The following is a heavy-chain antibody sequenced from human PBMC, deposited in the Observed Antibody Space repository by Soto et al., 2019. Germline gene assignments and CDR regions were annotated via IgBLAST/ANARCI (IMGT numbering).Heavy chain of an antibody. Sequence: SETLSLTCTVSGGSISSSSYYWSWIRQPPGKGLEWIGYIYYSGSTNYNPSLKSRVTISVDTSKNQFSLKLSSVTAADTAVYYCARAKAPLYSSSWYWFDPWGQGTLVTAPQ. CDR3: ARAKAPLYSSSWYWFDP. CDR1: GGSISSSSYY. CDR2: IYYSGST. D-gene: IGHD6-13*01. J-gene: IGHJ5*02. V-gene: IGHV4-61*05.